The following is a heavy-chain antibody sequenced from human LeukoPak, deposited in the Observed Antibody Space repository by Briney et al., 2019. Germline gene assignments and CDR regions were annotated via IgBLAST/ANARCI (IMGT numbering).Heavy chain of an antibody. CDR2: IYHSGST. D-gene: IGHD3-22*01. CDR1: GGSISSGGYS. J-gene: IGHJ4*02. V-gene: IGHV4-30-2*01. CDR3: ASSYSSSDQKIDY. Sequence: PSETPSLTCAVSGGSISSGGYSWSWIRQPPGKGLEWIGYIYHSGSTYYNPSLKSRVTISVDRSKSQFSLKVRSLTAADTAVYYCASSYSSSDQKIDYWGQGILVTVSS.